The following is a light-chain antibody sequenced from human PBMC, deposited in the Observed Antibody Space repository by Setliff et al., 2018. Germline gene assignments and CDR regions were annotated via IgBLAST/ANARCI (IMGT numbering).Light chain of an antibody. Sequence: QSVLTQPASVSGSPGQSITISCTGTSSDVGRYNYVSWYQHHPGKAPKLMIYGVNKRPSGVSNRFSGSKSGNTASLTISGLQAEDEADYYCCSYATSSTFSYVFGTGTKVTVL. J-gene: IGLJ1*01. CDR2: GVN. CDR3: CSYATSSTFSYV. V-gene: IGLV2-23*02. CDR1: SSDVGRYNY.